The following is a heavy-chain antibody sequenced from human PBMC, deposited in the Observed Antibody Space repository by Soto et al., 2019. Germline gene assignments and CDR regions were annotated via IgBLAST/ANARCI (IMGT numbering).Heavy chain of an antibody. J-gene: IGHJ4*02. Sequence: PGGSLRLSCAASGFTFEDYTMHWVRQVPGKGLEWVSLISGDGRSTYHADSVKGRFTISRDNSANSLHLQLNSLRAEDTAFYYCAKDRADTYDFRWGVFDHWGQGTLVTVSS. CDR2: ISGDGRST. D-gene: IGHD3-10*01. V-gene: IGHV3-43*01. CDR3: AKDRADTYDFRWGVFDH. CDR1: GFTFEDYT.